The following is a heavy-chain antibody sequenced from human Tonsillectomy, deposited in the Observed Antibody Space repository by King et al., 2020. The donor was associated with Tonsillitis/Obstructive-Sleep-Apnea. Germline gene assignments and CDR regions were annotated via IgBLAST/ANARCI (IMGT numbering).Heavy chain of an antibody. CDR2: INHSGST. Sequence: VRLQQWGAGLLNPSETLSLTCAVYGGSFSGYYWNWIRQPPGKGLEWIGEINHSGSTNYNPSLKSRVAISVDTSKNQFSLKLSSVTAADTAVYYCARARSSGDYIWGSYRLLDYWGQGTLVTVSS. CDR3: ARARSSGDYIWGSYRLLDY. D-gene: IGHD3-16*02. V-gene: IGHV4-34*01. CDR1: GGSFSGYY. J-gene: IGHJ4*02.